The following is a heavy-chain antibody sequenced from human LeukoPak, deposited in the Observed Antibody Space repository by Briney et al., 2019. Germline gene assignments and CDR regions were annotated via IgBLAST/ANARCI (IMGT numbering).Heavy chain of an antibody. V-gene: IGHV4-34*01. CDR1: GGSFSGFY. D-gene: IGHD3-3*01. Sequence: PSETLSLTCAVYGGSFSGFYWTWIRQPPGKGLEWIGEIDHTGSTYSNPPLKSRVTIAVDWTKNQFSLKLTSVTAADTAVYYCAREPVLGVYWYFDLWGRGTLVTVSS. J-gene: IGHJ2*01. CDR3: AREPVLGVYWYFDL. CDR2: IDHTGST.